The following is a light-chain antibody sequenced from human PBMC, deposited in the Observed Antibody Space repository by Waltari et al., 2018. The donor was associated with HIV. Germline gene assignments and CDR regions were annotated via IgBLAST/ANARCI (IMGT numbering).Light chain of an antibody. V-gene: IGLV2-23*02. Sequence: QSALTQPASVSGSPGQSITISCTGTSRAVGSYNFVSWYQQHPGKAPKLMIYEVSKRPSGVSNRFSGSKSGNTASLTISGLQAEDEADYYCCSYAGSSTWVFGGGTKLTVL. CDR3: CSYAGSSTWV. CDR2: EVS. CDR1: SRAVGSYNF. J-gene: IGLJ3*02.